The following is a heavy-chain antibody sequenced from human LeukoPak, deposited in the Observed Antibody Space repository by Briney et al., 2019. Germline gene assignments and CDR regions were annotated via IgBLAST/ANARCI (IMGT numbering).Heavy chain of an antibody. CDR2: IYYSGST. Sequence: SGTLSLTCTVSGGSISSSSYYWGWIRQPPGKGLEWIGSIYYSGSTYYNPSLKSRVTISVDTSKNQFSLKLSSVTAADTAVYYCARPRDTAMAAFDYWGQGTLVTVSS. CDR1: GGSISSSSYY. CDR3: ARPRDTAMAAFDY. D-gene: IGHD5-18*01. V-gene: IGHV4-39*01. J-gene: IGHJ4*02.